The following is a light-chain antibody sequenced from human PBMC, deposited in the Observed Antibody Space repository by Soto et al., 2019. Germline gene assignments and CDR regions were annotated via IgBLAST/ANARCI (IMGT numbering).Light chain of an antibody. Sequence: EIVMTPSPATLSVSPVERATLSCRASRSVSSNLAWYQQKPGQAPRLLIYGASTRATGIPARFSGSGSGTEFTLTISSLQSEDFAVYYCQQYNNWPPGITFGQGTRLEIK. CDR1: RSVSSN. J-gene: IGKJ5*01. CDR2: GAS. CDR3: QQYNNWPPGIT. V-gene: IGKV3-15*01.